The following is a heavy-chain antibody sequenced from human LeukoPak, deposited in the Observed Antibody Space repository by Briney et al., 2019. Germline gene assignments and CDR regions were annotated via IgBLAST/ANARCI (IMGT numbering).Heavy chain of an antibody. J-gene: IGHJ6*01. CDR1: GFTFSSYW. CDR3: AGGGGLDG. V-gene: IGHV3-7*03. Sequence: PGGSLRLSCAASGFTFSSYWMNWARQAPGKGLEWVASINHNGNVNYYVDSVKGRFTISRDNAKNSLYLQMSNLRAEDTAVYFRAGGGGLDGWGQGATVTGSS. CDR2: INHNGNVN. D-gene: IGHD3-16*01.